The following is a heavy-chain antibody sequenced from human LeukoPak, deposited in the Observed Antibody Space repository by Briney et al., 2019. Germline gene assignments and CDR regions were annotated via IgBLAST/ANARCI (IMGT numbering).Heavy chain of an antibody. V-gene: IGHV4-61*01. D-gene: IGHD6-13*01. J-gene: IGHJ6*02. CDR2: IYYSGST. CDR3: ARDGHRDSSSSWYSPYYYYYYGMDV. CDR1: GGSVSSGSYY. Sequence: SETLSLTCTVSGGSVSSGSYYWSWIRQPPGKGLEWIGYIYYSGSTNYNPSLKSRVTISVDTSKNQFSLKLSSVTAADTAVYYCARDGHRDSSSSWYSPYYYYYYGMDVWGQGTTVTVSS.